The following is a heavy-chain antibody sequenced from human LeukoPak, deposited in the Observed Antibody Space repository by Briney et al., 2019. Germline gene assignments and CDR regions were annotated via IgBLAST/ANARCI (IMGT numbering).Heavy chain of an antibody. CDR1: GGSISSGGYY. J-gene: IGHJ4*02. Sequence: PSETLSLTCTVSGGSISSGGYYWSWIRQPPGKGLEWIGYTYHSGSTYYNPSLKSRVTISVDRSKNQFSLKLSSVTAADTAVYYCARGAMLLSIDYWGQGTLVTVSS. V-gene: IGHV4-30-2*01. CDR3: ARGAMLLSIDY. D-gene: IGHD2-15*01. CDR2: TYHSGST.